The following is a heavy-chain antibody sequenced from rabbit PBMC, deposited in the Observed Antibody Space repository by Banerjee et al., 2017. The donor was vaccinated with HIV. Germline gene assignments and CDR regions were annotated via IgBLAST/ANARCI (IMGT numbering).Heavy chain of an antibody. J-gene: IGHJ6*01. CDR1: GFSFSSSDY. D-gene: IGHD8-1*01. CDR2: IAGSSSDFT. V-gene: IGHV1S40*01. CDR3: ARDTGSSFSSYGMDL. Sequence: EESGGGLVKPGASLTLTCKASGFSFSSSDYMCWVRQAPGKGLEWISCIAGSSSDFTYSTTWAKGRFTCSKTSSTTVTLQMTSLTVADTATYFCARDTGSSFSSYGMDLWGPGTLVTVS.